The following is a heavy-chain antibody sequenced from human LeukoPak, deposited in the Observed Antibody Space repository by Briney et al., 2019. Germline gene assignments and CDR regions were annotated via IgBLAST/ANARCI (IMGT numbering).Heavy chain of an antibody. Sequence: GGSLRLSCAASGFTFSSYWMSWVRQAPGRGREWVANISTDGSDKSYVDFVKGRFTISRDNTKDSLYLEMGSLRAEDTGLYYCTRGNWDDYWGQGTLVTVSS. CDR2: ISTDGSDK. V-gene: IGHV3-7*01. CDR3: TRGNWDDY. CDR1: GFTFSSYW. D-gene: IGHD1-1*01. J-gene: IGHJ4*02.